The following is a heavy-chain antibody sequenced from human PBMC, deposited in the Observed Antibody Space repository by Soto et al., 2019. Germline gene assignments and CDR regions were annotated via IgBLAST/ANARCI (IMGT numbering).Heavy chain of an antibody. J-gene: IGHJ3*02. D-gene: IGHD5-18*01. CDR3: ARSGYSYGLWGYAFDT. CDR1: GGSISSYY. CDR2: IYYSGST. Sequence: QVQLQESGPGLVKPSETLSLTCTVSGGSISSYYWSWIRQPPGKGLEWIGYIYYSGSTHYNPSLNSRVIISVDTSKHQFSLKLSSVTAADTAVYYCARSGYSYGLWGYAFDTWGQGTMVTVSS. V-gene: IGHV4-59*01.